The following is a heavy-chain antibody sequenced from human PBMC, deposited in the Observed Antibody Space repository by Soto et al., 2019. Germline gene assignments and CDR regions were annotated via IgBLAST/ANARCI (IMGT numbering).Heavy chain of an antibody. CDR1: GGSVNSDYYY. Sequence: SETLSLTCTVSGGSVNSDYYYWTWIRHPPGKGLEWIGYIYNSGRTNYNPSLKSRVSISMDTSRNQFSLKLTSVTAVDTAVFYCAREYSNSPEAFDIWGQGSLVTVSS. D-gene: IGHD1-26*01. J-gene: IGHJ4*02. CDR2: IYNSGRT. V-gene: IGHV4-61*01. CDR3: AREYSNSPEAFDI.